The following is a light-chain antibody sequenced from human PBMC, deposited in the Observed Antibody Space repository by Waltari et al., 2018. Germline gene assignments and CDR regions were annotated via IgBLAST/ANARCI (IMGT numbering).Light chain of an antibody. CDR1: SSDVGSYDL. J-gene: IGLJ3*02. CDR2: EVN. CDR3: CSYAYAARM. Sequence: QSALTQPASVSGSPGQSITISCTGTSSDVGSYDLVSWYQLHPGKGPKVIIYEVNKRPSGVSNRFSGSKSGNTASLTISGLQAEDEADYYCCSYAYAARMFGGGTKLTVL. V-gene: IGLV2-23*02.